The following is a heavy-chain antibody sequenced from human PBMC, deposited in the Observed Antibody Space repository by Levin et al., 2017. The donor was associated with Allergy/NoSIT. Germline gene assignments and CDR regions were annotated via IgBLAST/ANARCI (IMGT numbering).Heavy chain of an antibody. V-gene: IGHV3-13*01. CDR2: IGTGGDT. D-gene: IGHD1-1*01. CDR1: GFTFGSRD. J-gene: IGHJ2*01. Sequence: GESLKISCAASGFTFGSRDMHWVRQVAGGGLEWVSAIGTGGDTYYAGSVKGRFTISRENAANSLYLQMNTLRVEDTAVYYCAREQNIGNWNDWYFDLRGRGTLVTVSS. CDR3: AREQNIGNWNDWYFDL.